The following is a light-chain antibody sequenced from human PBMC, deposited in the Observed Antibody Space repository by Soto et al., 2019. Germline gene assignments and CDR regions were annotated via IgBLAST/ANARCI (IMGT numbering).Light chain of an antibody. CDR2: GAS. Sequence: EIVLTQSPGTLSLAPEERATLSCRASQSVSSSYLAWYQQKPGQAPRLLIYGASSRATGIPDRFSGSGSGTDFTLTISRLEPEDFAVYYCQLYGSSSWTFGQGTKVEIK. CDR3: QLYGSSSWT. J-gene: IGKJ1*01. V-gene: IGKV3-20*01. CDR1: QSVSSSY.